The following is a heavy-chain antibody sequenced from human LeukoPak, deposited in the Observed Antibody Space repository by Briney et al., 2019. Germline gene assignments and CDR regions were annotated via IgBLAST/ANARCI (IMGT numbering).Heavy chain of an antibody. Sequence: GGSRRLSCAASGFTFSSYSMNWVRQAPGKGLEWVSSISSSSSYIYYADSVKGRFTISRDNAKNSLYLQMNSLRAEDTAVYYCARDLGGSYGGGGAFDIWGQGTMVTVSS. CDR2: ISSSSSYI. V-gene: IGHV3-21*01. CDR1: GFTFSSYS. CDR3: ARDLGGSYGGGGAFDI. D-gene: IGHD1-26*01. J-gene: IGHJ3*02.